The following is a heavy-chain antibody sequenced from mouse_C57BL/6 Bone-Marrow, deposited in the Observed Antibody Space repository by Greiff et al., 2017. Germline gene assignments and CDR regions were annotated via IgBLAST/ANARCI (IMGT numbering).Heavy chain of an antibody. Sequence: VQLQQSGAELARPGASVKMSCKASGYTFTSYTMHWVKQRPGQGLEWIGYINPSSGYTKYNQKFKDKATLTADKSSSTAYMQLSSLTSEDSAGYYCARSDITTVVATNAMDYWGQGTSVTVSS. D-gene: IGHD1-1*01. CDR2: INPSSGYT. V-gene: IGHV1-4*01. CDR3: ARSDITTVVATNAMDY. CDR1: GYTFTSYT. J-gene: IGHJ4*01.